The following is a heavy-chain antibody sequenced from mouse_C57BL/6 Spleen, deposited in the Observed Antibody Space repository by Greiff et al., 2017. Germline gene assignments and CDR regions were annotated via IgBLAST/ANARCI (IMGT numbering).Heavy chain of an antibody. J-gene: IGHJ3*01. CDR2: IYPGDGDP. CDR3: ARGDYDGAWFAY. V-gene: IGHV1-82*01. Sequence: QVQLQQSGPELVKPGASVKISCKASGYAFSSSWLNWVKQRPGKGLAWIARIYPGDGDPNYNGKFTGKATLTADKSSSTAYMQLSSLTSEDSAVYFCARGDYDGAWFAYWGQRTLVTVAA. D-gene: IGHD2-4*01. CDR1: GYAFSSSW.